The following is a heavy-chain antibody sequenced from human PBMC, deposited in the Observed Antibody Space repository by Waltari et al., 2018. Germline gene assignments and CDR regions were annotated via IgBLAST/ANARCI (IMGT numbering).Heavy chain of an antibody. J-gene: IGHJ3*02. CDR3: ERRNLGYAFDI. CDR1: GGAFGSYA. D-gene: IGHD1-26*01. V-gene: IGHV1-69*12. Sequence: QVQLVQSGAEVKKPGSSVKVSCKASGGAFGSYAITWVRQAPGHGLEWVGGMIPIYGTPNFAQKFQGRVTFTADESTTTAYMELTSLKSEDTAIYYCERRNLGYAFDIWGQGTLVTVSS. CDR2: MIPIYGTP.